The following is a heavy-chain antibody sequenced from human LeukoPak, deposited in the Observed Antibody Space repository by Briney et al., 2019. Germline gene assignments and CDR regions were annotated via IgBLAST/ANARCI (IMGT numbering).Heavy chain of an antibody. CDR3: ARHSGSGWQALGY. Sequence: ASVKVSCKASGYTFSNYGISWVRQPPGLGLEWMGSTSYNGNTNYAQKFQGRVTMTTDTSTTTAYMELRSLESDDTAVYYCARHSGSGWQALGYWGQGTLVTVSS. CDR2: TSYNGNT. D-gene: IGHD6-19*01. J-gene: IGHJ4*02. CDR1: GYTFSNYG. V-gene: IGHV1-18*04.